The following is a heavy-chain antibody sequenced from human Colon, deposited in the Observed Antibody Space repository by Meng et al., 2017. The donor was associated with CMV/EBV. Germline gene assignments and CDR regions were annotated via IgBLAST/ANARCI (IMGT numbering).Heavy chain of an antibody. V-gene: IGHV4-59*01. J-gene: IGHJ4*02. D-gene: IGHD2-2*01. CDR2: FYHSGII. CDR1: GGSLSSFY. Sequence: GSLRLSCTLSGGSLSSFYWSWIRQSPGTGLEWIGHFYHSGIINYNPSLKNRATISVDMARNQLSLKLTAVTAVDTAVYYCARDYALRRFDYWGQGTLVTVSS. CDR3: ARDYALRRFDY.